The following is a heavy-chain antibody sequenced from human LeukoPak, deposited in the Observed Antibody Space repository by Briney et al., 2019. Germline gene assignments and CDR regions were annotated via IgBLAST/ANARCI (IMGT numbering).Heavy chain of an antibody. V-gene: IGHV4-59*01. CDR2: IYYSGST. CDR1: GGSISSYY. J-gene: IGHJ4*02. Sequence: SETLSLTCTVSGGSISSYYWSWIRQPPGKGLEWIGYIYYSGSTNYNPSLKSRVTISVDTSKNQFSLKLSSVTAADTAVYYCARIGSVKYYFDYWGQGTLVAVSS. D-gene: IGHD2-15*01. CDR3: ARIGSVKYYFDY.